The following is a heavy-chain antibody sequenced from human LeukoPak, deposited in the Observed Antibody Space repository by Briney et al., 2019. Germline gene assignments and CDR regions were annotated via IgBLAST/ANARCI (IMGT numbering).Heavy chain of an antibody. D-gene: IGHD5-12*01. Sequence: PGGSLRLSCAASGFTFSSYAMHWVRQAPGKGLEWVSYISSSSSTIYYADSVKGRFTISRDNAKNSLYLQMNSLRAEDTAVYYCARGLATKSGYDWFMRYYFDYWGQGTLVTVSS. V-gene: IGHV3-48*01. CDR3: ARGLATKSGYDWFMRYYFDY. CDR2: ISSSSSTI. J-gene: IGHJ4*02. CDR1: GFTFSSYA.